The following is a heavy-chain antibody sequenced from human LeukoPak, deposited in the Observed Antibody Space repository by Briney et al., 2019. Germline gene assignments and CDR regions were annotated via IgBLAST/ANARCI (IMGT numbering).Heavy chain of an antibody. Sequence: ASVKVSCKASGYTFTTYGLSWVRQAPGQGLEWMGWISAYNGNTNYAQNLQGRVTMTTDTSTRTAYMELRSLRSDDTAVYYCARHYYDSSGYSFDYWGQGTLVTVSS. CDR3: ARHYYDSSGYSFDY. CDR1: GYTFTTYG. CDR2: ISAYNGNT. J-gene: IGHJ4*02. D-gene: IGHD3-22*01. V-gene: IGHV1-18*01.